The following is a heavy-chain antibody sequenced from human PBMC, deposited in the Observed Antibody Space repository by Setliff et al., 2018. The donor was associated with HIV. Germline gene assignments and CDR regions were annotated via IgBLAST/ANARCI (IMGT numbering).Heavy chain of an antibody. J-gene: IGHJ3*01. V-gene: IGHV3-23*01. Sequence: GSLRLSCVGTGFAFSTFDMNWVRQTPRKGLEWVAAVSPDGDVTYYPDSLRGRFTVSRDNAKNMLFLQMSNSGADDSAIYYCAKPTSGFYPRPYDLWGHGTKVTVSS. CDR1: GFAFSTFD. CDR2: VSPDGDVT. CDR3: AKPTSGFYPRPYDL. D-gene: IGHD5-12*01.